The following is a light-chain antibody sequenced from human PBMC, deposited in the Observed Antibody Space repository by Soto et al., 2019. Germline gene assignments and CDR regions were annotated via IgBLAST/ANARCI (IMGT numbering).Light chain of an antibody. J-gene: IGKJ1*01. CDR1: QGISSY. Sequence: AIRMTQSQSSLSASTGDRVTITCRASQGISSYLAWYQQKPGKAPKLLIYAASTLQSGVPSRFSGSGSGTEFTLTISSLQPDDFATYYCQHYNSYSEAFGQGTKVDIK. CDR3: QHYNSYSEA. V-gene: IGKV1-8*01. CDR2: AAS.